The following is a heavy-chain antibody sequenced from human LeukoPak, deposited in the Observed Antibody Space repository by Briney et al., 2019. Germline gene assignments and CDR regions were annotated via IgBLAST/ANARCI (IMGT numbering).Heavy chain of an antibody. J-gene: IGHJ4*02. CDR3: ARARVTTGTTGFDY. CDR1: GGSISSSSYY. Sequence: ASETLSLTCTVSGGSISSSSYYWGWIRQPPGKGLEWIGSIYYSGSTYYNPSLKSRVTISVDTSKNQFSLKLSSVTAADTAVYYCARARVTTGTTGFDYWGQGTLVTVSS. CDR2: IYYSGST. D-gene: IGHD1-7*01. V-gene: IGHV4-39*07.